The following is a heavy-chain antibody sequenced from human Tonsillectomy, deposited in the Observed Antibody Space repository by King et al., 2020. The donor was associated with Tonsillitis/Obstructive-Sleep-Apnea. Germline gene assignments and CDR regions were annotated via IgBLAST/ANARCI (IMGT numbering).Heavy chain of an antibody. CDR2: IFHSGTT. CDR3: ARTLGVAAATSNWFDP. V-gene: IGHV4-61*01. J-gene: IGHJ5*02. CDR1: GGSVSRGSYF. Sequence: VQLQESGPGLVKPSETLSLTCTVSGGSVSRGSYFWRWIRQPPGKGLEWIGYIFHSGTTNYNPSLKSRVTISVDPSKNQFALKLSSVTAADTAVYYCARTLGVAAATSNWFDPWGQGTLVTVSS. D-gene: IGHD6-13*01.